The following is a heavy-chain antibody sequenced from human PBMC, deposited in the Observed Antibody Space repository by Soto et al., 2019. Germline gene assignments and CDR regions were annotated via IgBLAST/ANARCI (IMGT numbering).Heavy chain of an antibody. CDR3: ARYAGSSWFDY. D-gene: IGHD6-13*01. CDR2: INYSGRT. Sequence: KPSETLSLTCTVSGGSISTYYWSWIRQPPGKGLEWIGYINYSGRTNYNPSLKSRVTMSLDTSKNQFSLKLRSVTAADTALFYCARYAGSSWFDYWGQGTLVTVSS. V-gene: IGHV4-59*01. CDR1: GGSISTYY. J-gene: IGHJ4*02.